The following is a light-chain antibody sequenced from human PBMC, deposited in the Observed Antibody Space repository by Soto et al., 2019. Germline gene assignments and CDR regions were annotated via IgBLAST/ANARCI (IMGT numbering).Light chain of an antibody. V-gene: IGKV3D-20*02. Sequence: NVLTQSPGTLFLSPGERATVSCRAIQSITGSYLAWYQQTPGQAPRLLIYGASSRATGVPDRFSGSGSGTDFTLTISRLEPEDSAVSYCQQRSNWPSLTFGGGTKVDIK. J-gene: IGKJ4*01. CDR1: QSITGSY. CDR3: QQRSNWPSLT. CDR2: GAS.